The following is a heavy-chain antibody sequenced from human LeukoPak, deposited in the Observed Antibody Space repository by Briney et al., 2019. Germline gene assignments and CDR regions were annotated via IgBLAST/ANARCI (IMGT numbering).Heavy chain of an antibody. J-gene: IGHJ4*02. V-gene: IGHV4-34*01. CDR1: GGSFSGYY. Sequence: SETLSLTCAVYGGSFSGYYWSWIRQPPGKGLEWIGEINHSGSTNYNPSLKSRVTISVDTSKNQFSLKLSSVTAADTAVYYCARQAVGAITTGARYFDYWGQGTLVTVSS. D-gene: IGHD1-26*01. CDR3: ARQAVGAITTGARYFDY. CDR2: INHSGST.